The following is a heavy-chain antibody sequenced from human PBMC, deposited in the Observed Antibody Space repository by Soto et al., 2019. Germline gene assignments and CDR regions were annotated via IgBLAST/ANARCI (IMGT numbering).Heavy chain of an antibody. D-gene: IGHD2-15*01. V-gene: IGHV3-30*18. CDR2: ISYDGSNK. CDR1: GFTFSSYG. Sequence: QVQLVGSGGGVVQPGRSLRLSCAASGFTFSSYGMHWVRQAPGKGLEWLAVISYDGSNKYYADSVKGRFTISRDNSKNTLYLQRNSLRAEDTAVYYCAKGEMGYCSGGSCRPAEFDPWGQGTLVTVSS. J-gene: IGHJ5*02. CDR3: AKGEMGYCSGGSCRPAEFDP.